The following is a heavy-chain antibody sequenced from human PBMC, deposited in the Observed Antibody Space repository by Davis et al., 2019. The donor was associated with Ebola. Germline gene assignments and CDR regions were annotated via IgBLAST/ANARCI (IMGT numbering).Heavy chain of an antibody. CDR2: ISAYNGNT. J-gene: IGHJ5*02. CDR3: ARGKWFDP. Sequence: SVKVSCKASGYTFTSYGISWVRQAPGQGLEWMGWISAYNGNTNYAQKLQGRVTLTADKATNTAYMELSGLRFDDTAVYYCARGKWFDPWGQGTLVSVTS. V-gene: IGHV1-18*01. CDR1: GYTFTSYG.